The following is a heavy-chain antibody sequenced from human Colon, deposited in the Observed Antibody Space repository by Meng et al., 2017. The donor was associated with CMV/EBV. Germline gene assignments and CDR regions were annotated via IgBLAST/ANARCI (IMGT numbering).Heavy chain of an antibody. Sequence: VPLVQSGAEVKKPGASVQVSCKTSGYTFTGYFKFWVRQAPGQGLEWMGSLNPNSGDTTSAQKFHGRLTMTRDTSIHTAYMELGSLRSDDTAVYYCATISGGVFDFWGQGTLVTVSS. CDR2: LNPNSGDT. D-gene: IGHD3-10*01. CDR1: GYTFTGYF. J-gene: IGHJ4*02. V-gene: IGHV1-2*02. CDR3: ATISGGVFDF.